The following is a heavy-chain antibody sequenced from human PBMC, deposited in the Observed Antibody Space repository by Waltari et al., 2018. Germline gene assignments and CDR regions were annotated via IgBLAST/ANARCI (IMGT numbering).Heavy chain of an antibody. CDR1: GGSFSGYY. D-gene: IGHD1-20*01. J-gene: IGHJ3*02. Sequence: QVQLQQWGAGLLKPSETLSLTCAVYGGSFSGYYWSWIRQPPGKGLEWIGEINHSGSTNYNPSLKSRVTISVDTSKNQFSLKLSSVTAADTAVYYCARESLNSAFDIWGQGTMVTVSS. CDR3: ARESLNSAFDI. V-gene: IGHV4-34*01. CDR2: INHSGST.